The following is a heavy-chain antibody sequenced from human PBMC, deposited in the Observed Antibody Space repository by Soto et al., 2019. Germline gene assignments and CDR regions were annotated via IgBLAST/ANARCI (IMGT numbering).Heavy chain of an antibody. J-gene: IGHJ6*02. V-gene: IGHV5-51*01. Sequence: GEALKISCTGSVYSFTSYWIGWVRQMPGKGLEWMGSIYPGESDPRYSPSFPGQVTISADKSISTAYLQWRSLKASDTAMYYCARHWGDILTGYYYYYGMDVWGQGTTLTVSS. CDR2: IYPGESDP. D-gene: IGHD3-9*01. CDR3: ARHWGDILTGYYYYYGMDV. CDR1: VYSFTSYW.